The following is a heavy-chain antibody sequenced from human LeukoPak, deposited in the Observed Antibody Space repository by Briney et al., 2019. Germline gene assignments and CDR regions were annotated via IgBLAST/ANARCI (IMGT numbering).Heavy chain of an antibody. CDR1: GGSISISNFY. Sequence: SETLSLTCTVSGGSISISNFYWGWIRQPPGKGLEWIGSIYYTGSTYYNPSHESRVTISVDTSRNQFSLKVYPVTAADTAVYYCARLIGDYVPYFQHWGQGTLVTVSS. J-gene: IGHJ1*01. CDR3: ARLIGDYVPYFQH. CDR2: IYYTGST. V-gene: IGHV4-39*01. D-gene: IGHD4-17*01.